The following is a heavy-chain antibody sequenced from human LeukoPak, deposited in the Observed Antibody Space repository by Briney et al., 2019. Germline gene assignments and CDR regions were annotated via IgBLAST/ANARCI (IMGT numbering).Heavy chain of an antibody. J-gene: IGHJ5*02. V-gene: IGHV3-23*01. Sequence: GGSLRLSCVASGFTFRDAAMTWVRQAPGKGLEWVSLISSSGANAYYADSVKGRFTISRDNSKNTLYLQMSNLRGEDTAEYYCAKDMELASWGQGTLVTVSS. CDR2: ISSSGANA. CDR1: GFTFRDAA. CDR3: AKDMELAS. D-gene: IGHD1-26*01.